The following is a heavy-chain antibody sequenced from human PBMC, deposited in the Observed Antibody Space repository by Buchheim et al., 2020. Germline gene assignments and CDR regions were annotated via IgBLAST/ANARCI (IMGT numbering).Heavy chain of an antibody. CDR1: GYTFTSYG. CDR2: ISAYNGNT. D-gene: IGHD1-20*01. V-gene: IGHV1-18*04. CDR3: ARAVPAGPYNWKTAEFWFDP. Sequence: QVQMVQSGAEVKKPGASVKVSCKASGYTFTSYGISWVRQAPGQGLEWMGWISAYNGNTNYAQKLQGRVTMTTDTSTSTAYMELRSLRSDDTAVYYCARAVPAGPYNWKTAEFWFDPWGQGTL. J-gene: IGHJ5*02.